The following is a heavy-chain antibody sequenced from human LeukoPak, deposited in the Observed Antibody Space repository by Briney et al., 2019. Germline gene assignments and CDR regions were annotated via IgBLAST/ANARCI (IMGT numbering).Heavy chain of an antibody. CDR1: GYSISSGYY. J-gene: IGHJ3*02. D-gene: IGHD1-14*01. V-gene: IGHV4-38-2*02. Sequence: SETLSLTCIVSGYSISSGYYWGWIRQPPGKGLEWIGSIYHSGSTYYNPSLKSRVTISVDTSKNQFSLKLSSVTAADTAVYYCARPYRGAFDIWGQGTMVTVSS. CDR2: IYHSGST. CDR3: ARPYRGAFDI.